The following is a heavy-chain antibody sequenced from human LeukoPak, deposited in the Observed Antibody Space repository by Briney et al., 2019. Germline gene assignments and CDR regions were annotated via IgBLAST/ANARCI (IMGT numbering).Heavy chain of an antibody. V-gene: IGHV1-2*02. CDR3: AREADYYDSSGNWFDP. CDR1: GYTFTGYY. Sequence: ASVKVSCKASGYTFTGYYMHWVRQAPGQGLAWMGWINPNSGGTNYAQKFQGRVTMTRDTSISTAYMELSRLRSDDTAVYYCAREADYYDSSGNWFDPWGQGTLVTVSS. D-gene: IGHD3-22*01. J-gene: IGHJ5*02. CDR2: INPNSGGT.